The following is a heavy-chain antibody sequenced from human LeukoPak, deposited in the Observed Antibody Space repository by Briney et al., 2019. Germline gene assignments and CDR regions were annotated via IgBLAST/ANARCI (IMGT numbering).Heavy chain of an antibody. J-gene: IGHJ4*02. CDR2: INSDVSST. CDR3: AKERRGYSYGYYY. Sequence: PGGSLRLSCAASGFTFSRYWMHWVRQAPGKGLVLVSRINSDVSSTNYADSVKGRFTISRDNSKNTLYLQMNSLRAEDTAVYYCAKERRGYSYGYYYWGQGTLVTVSS. V-gene: IGHV3-74*01. D-gene: IGHD5-18*01. CDR1: GFTFSRYW.